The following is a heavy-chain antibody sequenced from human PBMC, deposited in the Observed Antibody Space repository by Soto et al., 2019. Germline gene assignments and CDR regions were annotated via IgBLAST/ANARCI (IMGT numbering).Heavy chain of an antibody. J-gene: IGHJ4*02. CDR2: IIPILGLS. D-gene: IGHD6-13*01. Sequence: QVQLVQSGAEVKKPGSSVKVSCKASGGTFSSYTISWVRQAPGQGLEWMGRIIPILGLSNYAQKFQGRVTITADKATSTAYMELIRLSSEDTAVYYCAPRSIAAADDYWGQGTLVTVSS. CDR3: APRSIAAADDY. V-gene: IGHV1-69*02. CDR1: GGTFSSYT.